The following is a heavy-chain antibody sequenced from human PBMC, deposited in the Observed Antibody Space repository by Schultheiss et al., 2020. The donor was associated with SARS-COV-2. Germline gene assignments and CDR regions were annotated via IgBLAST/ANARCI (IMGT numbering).Heavy chain of an antibody. J-gene: IGHJ4*01. CDR2: ISRSSSTI. V-gene: IGHV3-48*02. CDR3: ARDFQIASMGLAVDY. CDR1: GFTFSSFG. D-gene: IGHD5/OR15-5a*01. Sequence: GGSLRLSCAASGFTFSSFGIHWVRQAPGKGLGWVSYISRSSSTIYYADSVKGRFTISRDNAKNSLYLQMNSLRDEDTAVYYCARDFQIASMGLAVDYWGQGTLVTVSS.